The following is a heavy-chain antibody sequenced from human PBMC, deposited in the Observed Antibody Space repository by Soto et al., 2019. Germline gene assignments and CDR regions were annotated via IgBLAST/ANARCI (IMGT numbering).Heavy chain of an antibody. Sequence: ASVKVSCKASGGTFSSYTISWVRQAPGQGLEWMGRIIPILGIANYAQKFQGRVTITADKSTSTAYMELSSLRSEDTAVYYCARVRVTTGPGDDYWGQGTLVTVSS. V-gene: IGHV1-69*02. CDR1: GGTFSSYT. J-gene: IGHJ4*02. CDR2: IIPILGIA. D-gene: IGHD4-17*01. CDR3: ARVRVTTGPGDDY.